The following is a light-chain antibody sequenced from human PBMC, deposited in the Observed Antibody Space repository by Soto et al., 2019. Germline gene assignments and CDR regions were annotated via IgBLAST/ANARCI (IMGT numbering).Light chain of an antibody. J-gene: IGKJ2*01. V-gene: IGKV3D-20*02. Sequence: EIVLTQSPGTLSLSPGERATLSCRASQSVRSNYLVWYQQKPGQAPRLLTFDASSRATGIPDRFSASGSGADFTLTISRLEPEDFAVYYCQQGNAFGQGTKLEIK. CDR3: QQGNA. CDR2: DAS. CDR1: QSVRSNY.